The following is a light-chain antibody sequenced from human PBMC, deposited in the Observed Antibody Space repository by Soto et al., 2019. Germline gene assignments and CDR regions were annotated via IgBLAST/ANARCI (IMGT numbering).Light chain of an antibody. CDR1: QTVRNN. V-gene: IGKV3D-15*01. J-gene: IGKJ5*01. CDR3: QQYNNWPPIT. CDR2: DAS. Sequence: VLTQSPGTLSLSPGLRSTLSCRASQTVRNNYLAWYQQKPGQAPRLXIYDASNRATGIPARFSGSGSGTEFTLTISSLQSEDFAVYYCQQYNNWPPITFGQGTRLEIK.